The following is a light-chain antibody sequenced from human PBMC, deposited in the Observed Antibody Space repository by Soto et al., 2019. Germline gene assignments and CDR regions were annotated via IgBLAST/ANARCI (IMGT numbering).Light chain of an antibody. CDR1: SSNIGSNS. CDR3: AAWDDSLNGYV. Sequence: QSVLTQPPSASGTPGQRVSLSCSESSSNIGSNSVNWYQQLPGTAPKLLIYSNDRRPSGVPDRFSGSKSGTSASLAISGLQSEDEADYYCAAWDDSLNGYVFGTGTKVTVL. CDR2: SND. J-gene: IGLJ1*01. V-gene: IGLV1-44*01.